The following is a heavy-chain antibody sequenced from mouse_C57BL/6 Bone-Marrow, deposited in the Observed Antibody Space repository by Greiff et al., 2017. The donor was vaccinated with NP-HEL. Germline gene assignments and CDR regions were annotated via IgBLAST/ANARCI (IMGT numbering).Heavy chain of an antibody. D-gene: IGHD4-1*01. V-gene: IGHV5-4*01. CDR1: GFTFSSYA. Sequence: EVQRVESGGGLVKPGGSLKLSCAASGFTFSSYAMSWVRQTPEKRLEWVATISDGGSYTYYPDNVKGRFTISGDNAKNNLYLQMSHLKSEDTAMYYCARGGLGRGFDYWGQGTTLTVSS. CDR3: ARGGLGRGFDY. CDR2: ISDGGSYT. J-gene: IGHJ2*01.